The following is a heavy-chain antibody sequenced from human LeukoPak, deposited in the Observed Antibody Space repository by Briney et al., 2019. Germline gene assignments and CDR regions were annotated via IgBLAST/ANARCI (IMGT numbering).Heavy chain of an antibody. CDR1: GFTFSSYG. V-gene: IGHV3-33*01. CDR3: ARDQFTSIRGDYGPRGRYYYYYYMDV. J-gene: IGHJ6*03. CDR2: IWYDGSNK. D-gene: IGHD4/OR15-4a*01. Sequence: PGGSLRLSCAASGFTFSSYGMHWVRQAPGKGLEWVAVIWYDGSNKYYADSVKGRFTISRDNSKNTLYLQMNSLRAEDTAVYYCARDQFTSIRGDYGPRGRYYYYYYMDVWGKGTTVTVSS.